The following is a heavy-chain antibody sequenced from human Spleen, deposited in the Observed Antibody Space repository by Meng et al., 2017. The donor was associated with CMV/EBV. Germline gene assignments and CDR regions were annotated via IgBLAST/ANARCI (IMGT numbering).Heavy chain of an antibody. Sequence: GSLRLSCTVSGGSVSSGSYYWSWIRQPPGKGLEWIGYIYYSGSTNYNPSLKSRVTISIDTSKNQFSLKLSSVTAADTAVYYCARAPGYRSLYGMDVWGQGTTVTVSS. CDR3: ARAPGYRSLYGMDV. J-gene: IGHJ6*02. CDR1: GGSVSSGSYY. V-gene: IGHV4-61*01. CDR2: IYYSGST. D-gene: IGHD1-1*01.